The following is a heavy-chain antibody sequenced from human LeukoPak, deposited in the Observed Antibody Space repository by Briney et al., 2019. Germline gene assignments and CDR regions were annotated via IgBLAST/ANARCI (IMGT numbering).Heavy chain of an antibody. J-gene: IGHJ3*02. D-gene: IGHD3-22*01. CDR2: IYYSGNT. CDR1: GGSISSSSYY. CDR3: ARESYYDSSGYSHDAFDI. Sequence: SETLSLTCTVSGGSISSSSYYWAWVRQPPGKGLEWIGSIYYSGNTYYKSSLKSRVTIAVDTSKNQFSLKLNSLTAADTAVYYCARESYYDSSGYSHDAFDIWGQGTMVTVSS. V-gene: IGHV4-39*07.